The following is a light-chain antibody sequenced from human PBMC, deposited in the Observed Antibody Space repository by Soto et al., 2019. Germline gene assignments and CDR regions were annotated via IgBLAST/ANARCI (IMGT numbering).Light chain of an antibody. J-gene: IGKJ4*01. CDR2: GAS. CDR1: QSVSSSY. CDR3: QQYGSSPLT. Sequence: IVLTQSPGTLSFSXGERATLSCRAGQSVSSSYLAWYQQKPAHXPRLLXYGASSRAPGSPHSFSGSGSATAFTPPISRREPEDFAVYYCQQYGSSPLTVGGGTKVDI. V-gene: IGKV3-20*01.